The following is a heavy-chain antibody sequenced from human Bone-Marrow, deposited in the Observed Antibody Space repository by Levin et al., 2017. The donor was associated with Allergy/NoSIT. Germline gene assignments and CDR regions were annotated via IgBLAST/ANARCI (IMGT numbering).Heavy chain of an antibody. CDR3: TRTWSLDV. CDR1: GFTFGDYD. D-gene: IGHD3-3*01. V-gene: IGHV3-49*04. CDR2: IRRESNGGTA. Sequence: GESLKISCTASGFTFGDYDMTWVRQAPGKGLEWIAFIRRESNGGTAEYAASVKGRFTISRDDSRSIAYLQMNSLKIEDTALYYCTRTWSLDVWGQGTTVTVSS. J-gene: IGHJ6*02.